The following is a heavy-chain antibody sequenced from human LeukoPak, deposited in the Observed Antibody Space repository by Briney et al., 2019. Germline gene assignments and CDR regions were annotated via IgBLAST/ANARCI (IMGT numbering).Heavy chain of an antibody. CDR1: GFTFSSYG. CDR2: ISGSGGST. J-gene: IGHJ6*03. CDR3: AKDRCSNGIGCYYYYMDV. Sequence: GGSLRLSCAASGFTFSSYGMSWVRQAPGKGLEWVSAISGSGGSTYYADSVKGRFSISRDSSKNILYLQMNSLRAEDTAVYYCAKDRCSNGIGCYYYYMDVWGKGTTVTISS. D-gene: IGHD2-8*01. V-gene: IGHV3-23*01.